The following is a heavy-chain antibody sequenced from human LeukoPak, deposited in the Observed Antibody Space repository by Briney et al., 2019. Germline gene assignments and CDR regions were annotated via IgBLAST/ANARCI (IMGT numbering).Heavy chain of an antibody. CDR1: GFTFSDHY. V-gene: IGHV3-72*01. D-gene: IGHD5-18*01. J-gene: IGHJ4*02. CDR3: ARVRFNYGYAFDY. Sequence: PGGSLRLSCAASGFTFSDHYMEWVRQAPGKGLEWVGRSRNKANGYTTEYAASVKGRFTISRDDSKNSVYLQMNSLKAEDTAVYYCARVRFNYGYAFDYWGQGTLVTVSS. CDR2: SRNKANGYTT.